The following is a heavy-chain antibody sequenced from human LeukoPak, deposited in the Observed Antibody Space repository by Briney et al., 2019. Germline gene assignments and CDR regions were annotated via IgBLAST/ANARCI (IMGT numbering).Heavy chain of an antibody. V-gene: IGHV4-39*07. CDR2: IYYSGST. D-gene: IGHD6-19*01. Sequence: SETLSLTCTVSSGSISSNYYYWGWIRQPPGKGLEWIGSIYYSGSTYYNPSLKSRVTFSVDTSKNQFSLKLSSVTAADTAVYYCARVGSSGSGVFDYWGQGTLVTVSS. CDR3: ARVGSSGSGVFDY. CDR1: SGSISSNYYY. J-gene: IGHJ4*02.